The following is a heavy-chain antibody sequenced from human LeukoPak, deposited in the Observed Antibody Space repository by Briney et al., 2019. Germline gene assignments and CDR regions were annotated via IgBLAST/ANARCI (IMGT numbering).Heavy chain of an antibody. V-gene: IGHV4-34*01. D-gene: IGHD3-3*01. J-gene: IGHJ4*02. CDR1: GGSFSGYY. CDR3: ARGLMSCDFVGFDY. CDR2: INHSGST. Sequence: TSETLSLTCAVYGGSFSGYYWSWIRQPPGKGLEWIGEINHSGSTNYNPSLKSRVTISVDTSKNQFSLKLSSVTAADTAVYYCARGLMSCDFVGFDYWGQGTLVTVSS.